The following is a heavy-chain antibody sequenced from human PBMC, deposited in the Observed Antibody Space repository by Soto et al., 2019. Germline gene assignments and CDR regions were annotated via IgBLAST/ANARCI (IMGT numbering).Heavy chain of an antibody. J-gene: IGHJ4*02. CDR3: SRVDPGETSPFDH. V-gene: IGHV1-46*03. D-gene: IGHD3-10*01. CDR2: INPFDGSR. CDR1: GYIFTSYY. Sequence: QVQLVQSGAEVKKPGASVKVSCKASGYIFTSYYIHWVRQVPGQGLEWMGWINPFDGSRMFAQSFQGTVTMTRDTSTSTVYMEVSSLRPEDTAVYYCSRVDPGETSPFDHWGQGTLVTVSS.